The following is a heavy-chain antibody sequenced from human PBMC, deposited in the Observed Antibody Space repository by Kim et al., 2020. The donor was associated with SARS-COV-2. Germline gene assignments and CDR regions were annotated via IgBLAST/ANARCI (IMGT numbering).Heavy chain of an antibody. CDR1: GFTFSNAW. CDR2: IKSKTDGGTT. Sequence: GGSLRLSCAASGFTFSNAWMSWVRQAPGKGLEWVGRIKSKTDGGTTDYAAPVKGRFTISRDDSKNTLYLQMNSLKTEDTAVYYCTTGSRYYYDSSGYPYYYYGMDVWGQGTTVTVSS. J-gene: IGHJ6*02. D-gene: IGHD3-22*01. V-gene: IGHV3-15*01. CDR3: TTGSRYYYDSSGYPYYYYGMDV.